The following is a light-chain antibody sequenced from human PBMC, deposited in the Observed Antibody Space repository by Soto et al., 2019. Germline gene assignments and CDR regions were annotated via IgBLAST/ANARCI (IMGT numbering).Light chain of an antibody. J-gene: IGKJ1*01. Sequence: EIVLTQSPGTLSLSPGERATLSCRATQTISSNYLAWYQQKPGQAPKLLIHGASTRATGIPDRFSGSGSGTDFTLTISRLGPEDFAVYFCQLYGSSTKTFGQGTKVDIK. V-gene: IGKV3-20*01. CDR3: QLYGSSTKT. CDR2: GAS. CDR1: QTISSNY.